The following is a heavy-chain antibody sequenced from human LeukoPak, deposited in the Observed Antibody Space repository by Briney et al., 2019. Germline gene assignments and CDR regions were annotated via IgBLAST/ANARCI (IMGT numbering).Heavy chain of an antibody. CDR2: MNPNSGNT. V-gene: IGHV1-8*03. CDR3: ARGLYSSSFSWCY. J-gene: IGHJ4*02. Sequence: ASVKASCKASGYTFTSYDINWVRQATGQGLEWMGWMNPNSGNTGYAQKFQGRVTITRNTSISTAYMELSSLRSEDTAVYYCARGLYSSSFSWCYWGQGTLVTVSS. CDR1: GYTFTSYD. D-gene: IGHD6-6*01.